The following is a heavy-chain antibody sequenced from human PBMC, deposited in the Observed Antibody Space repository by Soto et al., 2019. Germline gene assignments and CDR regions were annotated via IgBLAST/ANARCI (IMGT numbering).Heavy chain of an antibody. J-gene: IGHJ5*02. CDR1: GGSVSSGSYY. CDR3: ARGQPEYCSSTSCYTWWFDP. Sequence: PSETLSLTCTVSGGSVSSGSYYWSWIRQPPGKGLEWIGYIYYSGSTNYNPSLKSRVTISVDTSKNQFSLKLSSVTAADTAVYYCARGQPEYCSSTSCYTWWFDPWGQGTLVTVSS. D-gene: IGHD2-2*02. V-gene: IGHV4-61*01. CDR2: IYYSGST.